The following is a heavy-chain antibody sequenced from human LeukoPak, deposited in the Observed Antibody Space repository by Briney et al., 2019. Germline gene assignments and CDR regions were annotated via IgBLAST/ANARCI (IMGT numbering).Heavy chain of an antibody. CDR1: GYTFIGYY. Sequence: ASVKVPCKASGYTFIGYYMHWVRQAPGQGLEWMGWINPNSGGTNHAQKFQGRVTMTRDTSISTAYMELSRLRSDDTAVYYCARDAYSSGWYPDYWGQGTLVTVSS. V-gene: IGHV1-2*02. CDR3: ARDAYSSGWYPDY. CDR2: INPNSGGT. J-gene: IGHJ4*02. D-gene: IGHD6-19*01.